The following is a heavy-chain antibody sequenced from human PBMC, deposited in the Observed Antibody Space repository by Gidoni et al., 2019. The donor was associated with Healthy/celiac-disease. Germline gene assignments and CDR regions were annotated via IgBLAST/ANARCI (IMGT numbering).Heavy chain of an antibody. D-gene: IGHD2-21*01. CDR3: ASIGDGYNFGY. J-gene: IGHJ4*02. Sequence: QLQLQESGPGLVKPSETLSLTCTVSGGSISSSSYYWGWIRQPPGKGLEWIGSIYYSGSTYYNPSLKSRVTISVDTSKNQFSLKLSSVTAADTAVYYCASIGDGYNFGYWGQGTLVTVSS. CDR1: GGSISSSSYY. V-gene: IGHV4-39*01. CDR2: IYYSGST.